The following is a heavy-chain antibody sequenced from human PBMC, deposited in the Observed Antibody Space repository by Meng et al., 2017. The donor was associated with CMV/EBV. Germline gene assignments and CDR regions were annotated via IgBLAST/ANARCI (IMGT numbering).Heavy chain of an antibody. CDR2: TYYRSKWYN. D-gene: IGHD1-26*01. CDR3: ARGGSGSYPYYYYGMDV. CDR1: GDSVSSNSAA. Sequence: SQTLSLTCAISGDSVSSNSAAWNWIRQSPSRGLEWLGRTYYRSKWYNDYAVSVKSRITINPDTSKNQFSLQLNSVTPEDTAVYYCARGGSGSYPYYYYGMDVWGQGTTDTVSS. V-gene: IGHV6-1*01. J-gene: IGHJ6*02.